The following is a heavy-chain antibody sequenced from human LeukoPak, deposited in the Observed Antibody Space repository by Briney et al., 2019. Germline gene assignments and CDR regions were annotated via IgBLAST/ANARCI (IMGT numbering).Heavy chain of an antibody. V-gene: IGHV3-23*01. D-gene: IGHD6-13*01. CDR1: GFTFSTYA. CDR3: AKPPPDSSSWLFDS. Sequence: GGSLRLSCAASGFTFSTYATSWVRQAPGKGLEWVSTISANGGSTYYADPVKGRFTFSRDNSKNTLYLQMNSLRVEDTAVYYCAKPPPDSSSWLFDSWGQGTLVTVSS. J-gene: IGHJ4*02. CDR2: ISANGGST.